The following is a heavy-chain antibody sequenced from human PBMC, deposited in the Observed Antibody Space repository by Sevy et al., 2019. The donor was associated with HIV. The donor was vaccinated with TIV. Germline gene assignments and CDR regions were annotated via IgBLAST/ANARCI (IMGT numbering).Heavy chain of an antibody. CDR3: ARDPYYDSSGYNPPGAFDI. CDR2: IKQDGSEK. Sequence: GGSLRLSCAASGFTFSSYRMSWVRQAPGKGLEWVANIKQDGSEKYYVDSVKGRFTISRDNAKNSLYLQMNSLRAEDTAVYYCARDPYYDSSGYNPPGAFDIWGQGTMVTVSS. D-gene: IGHD3-22*01. V-gene: IGHV3-7*03. J-gene: IGHJ3*02. CDR1: GFTFSSYR.